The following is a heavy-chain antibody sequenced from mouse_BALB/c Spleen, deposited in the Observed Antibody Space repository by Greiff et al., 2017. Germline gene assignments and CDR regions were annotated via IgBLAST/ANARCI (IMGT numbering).Heavy chain of an antibody. D-gene: IGHD2-2*01. Sequence: EVKLMESGPGLVKPSQSLSLTCTVTGYSITSDYAWNWIRQFPGNKLEWMGYISYSGSTSYNPSLKSRISITRDTSKNQFFLQLNSVTTEDTATYYCARGGYDWDYYAMDYWGQGTSVTVSS. V-gene: IGHV3-2*02. CDR3: ARGGYDWDYYAMDY. J-gene: IGHJ4*01. CDR1: GYSITSDYA. CDR2: ISYSGST.